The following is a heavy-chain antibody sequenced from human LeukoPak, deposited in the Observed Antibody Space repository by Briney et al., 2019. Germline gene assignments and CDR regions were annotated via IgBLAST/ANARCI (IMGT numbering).Heavy chain of an antibody. CDR1: GFTVSSNY. V-gene: IGHV3-23*01. D-gene: IGHD3-10*01. CDR2: ITATSSST. J-gene: IGHJ4*02. Sequence: PGGSLRLSCAASGFTVSSNYMSWVRQAPGKGLEWVSAITATSSSTYDADSVQGRFTISRDNSKNTLYLQMNGLRPEDTAIYYCAKLFDSGTYNNFFHYWGQGTLVTVSS. CDR3: AKLFDSGTYNNFFHY.